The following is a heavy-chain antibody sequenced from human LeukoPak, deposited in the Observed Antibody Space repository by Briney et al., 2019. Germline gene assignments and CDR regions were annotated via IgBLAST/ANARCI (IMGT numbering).Heavy chain of an antibody. V-gene: IGHV1-69*04. CDR1: GGTFSNYA. CDR3: ARQTDAFDI. J-gene: IGHJ3*02. Sequence: ASVKVSCKASGGTFSNYAISWVRQAPGQGLEWMGRIIPILGIANYAQKFQGRVTITRNTSISTAYMELSSLRSEDTAVYYCARQTDAFDIWGQGTMVTVSS. CDR2: IIPILGIA.